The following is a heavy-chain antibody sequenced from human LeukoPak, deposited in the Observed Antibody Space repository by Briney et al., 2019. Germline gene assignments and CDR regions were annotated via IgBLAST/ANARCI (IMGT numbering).Heavy chain of an antibody. V-gene: IGHV3-48*04. J-gene: IGHJ4*02. CDR3: ARDHNYAFDN. CDR1: GFIFIDYS. D-gene: IGHD1-1*01. CDR2: IGISSGNT. Sequence: PGGALTLSCAASGFIFIDYSMNWVRPAPGKELEWISWIGISSGNTKYADSVKGRFTISGDNAKNSLYLHMNSLRVADTAVYYCARDHNYAFDNWGQGTLVTVSS.